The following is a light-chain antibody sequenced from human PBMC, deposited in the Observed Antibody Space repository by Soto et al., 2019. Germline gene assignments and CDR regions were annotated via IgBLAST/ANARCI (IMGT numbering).Light chain of an antibody. Sequence: DIHMTQSPSTLSASVGDRVTITCRASQSISVWLAWYQQKPGKAPNLLIYKTTSLETGVPSRFSGSGYGTEFTLTVSSLQPDDFATYYCQHYHDFSWSCGQATKVEIK. J-gene: IGKJ1*01. CDR2: KTT. CDR1: QSISVW. V-gene: IGKV1-5*03. CDR3: QHYHDFSWS.